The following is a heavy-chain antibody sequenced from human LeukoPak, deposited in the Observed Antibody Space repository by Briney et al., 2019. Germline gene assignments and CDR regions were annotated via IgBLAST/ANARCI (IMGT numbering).Heavy chain of an antibody. J-gene: IGHJ4*02. V-gene: IGHV3-23*01. CDR2: ISGSGDNT. CDR1: GFTFNSYG. D-gene: IGHD3-10*01. CDR3: AKDPTYGSGSYGDY. Sequence: RGSLRLSCAASGFTFNSYGMTWVRQAPGKGLEWVSAISGSGDNTYYGDSVKGRFTVSRDNSKNTLYLQMYSLRGEDTAVYYCAKDPTYGSGSYGDYWGQGTLVTVSS.